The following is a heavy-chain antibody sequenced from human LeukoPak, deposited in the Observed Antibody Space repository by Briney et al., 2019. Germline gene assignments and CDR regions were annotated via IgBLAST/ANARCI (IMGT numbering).Heavy chain of an antibody. CDR2: IKQDGSEK. CDR3: ARVRIVGASHDAFDI. D-gene: IGHD1-26*01. CDR1: GFTFSSYW. V-gene: IGHV3-7*01. Sequence: GGSLRLSCAASGFTFSSYWMSWVRQAPGKGLEWGANIKQDGSEKYYVDSVKGRFTISRDNAKNSLYLQMNSLRAEDTAVYYCARVRIVGASHDAFDIWGQGTMVTVSS. J-gene: IGHJ3*02.